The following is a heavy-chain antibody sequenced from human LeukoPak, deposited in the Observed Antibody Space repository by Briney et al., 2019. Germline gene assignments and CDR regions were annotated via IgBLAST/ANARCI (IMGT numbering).Heavy chain of an antibody. V-gene: IGHV4-59*02. J-gene: IGHJ1*01. CDR1: GGSVNTYY. D-gene: IGHD2-21*02. CDR2: IYYTGST. CDR3: ASEVVTSIEYFQH. Sequence: SETLSLTCTVSGGSVNTYYWSWIRQPPGMPLEWIGYIYYTGSTNYNPSLKSRVTMSVDTSKNQISLKLRSVTAADTAVYYCASEVVTSIEYFQHWGQGTLVTVSS.